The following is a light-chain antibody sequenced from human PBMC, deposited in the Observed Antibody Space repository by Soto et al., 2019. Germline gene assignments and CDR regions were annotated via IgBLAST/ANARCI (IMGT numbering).Light chain of an antibody. Sequence: GQKTTLTCRASQSVSSKLAWYQQKPGQAPRLLIYGASIRATGIPDRFSGSGSGTDFTLTISRLEPADFAMHYCQQFGSLVPITFGQGGLLEI. CDR2: GAS. V-gene: IGKV3-20*01. CDR3: QQFGSLVPIT. J-gene: IGKJ5*01. CDR1: QSVSSK.